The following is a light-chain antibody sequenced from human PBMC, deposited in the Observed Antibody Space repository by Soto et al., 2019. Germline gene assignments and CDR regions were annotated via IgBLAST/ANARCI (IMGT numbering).Light chain of an antibody. J-gene: IGKJ5*01. CDR2: DTS. V-gene: IGKV3-15*01. CDR3: QQYSNWPPIT. CDR1: QFLSSY. Sequence: EVVLTQSPVTLSLSPGERASLSCRASQFLSSYLAWYQQKPGQAPRLLIYDTSTRATGIPARFSGSGSGTEFTLTISSLQSEDFAVYYCQQYSNWPPITFGQGTRLEI.